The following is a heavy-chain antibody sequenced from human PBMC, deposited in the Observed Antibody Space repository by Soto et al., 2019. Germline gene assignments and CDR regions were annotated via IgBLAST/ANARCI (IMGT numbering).Heavy chain of an antibody. V-gene: IGHV4-59*01. CDR2: IYYSGST. CDR3: ASSVSSWYFT. D-gene: IGHD6-13*01. J-gene: IGHJ4*02. CDR1: GGSISSYC. Sequence: PSETLSLTCTVSGGSISSYCWSWIRQPPGKGLEWIGYIYYSGSTNYNPSLKSRVTISVDTSKNQFSLKLSSVTAADTAVYYCASSVSSWYFTWGQGTLVTVSS.